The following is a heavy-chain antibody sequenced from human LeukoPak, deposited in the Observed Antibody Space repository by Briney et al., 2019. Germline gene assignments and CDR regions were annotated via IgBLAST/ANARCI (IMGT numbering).Heavy chain of an antibody. CDR2: ISAYNGNT. CDR3: ARAFEGYSSGWTPGWFDP. Sequence: ASVKVSCKASGYTFTSYGISWVRQAPGQGLEWMGWISAYNGNTNYAQKLQGRVTMTTDTSTSTAFMELRSLRSDDTAVYYCARAFEGYSSGWTPGWFDPWGQGTLVTVSS. D-gene: IGHD6-19*01. J-gene: IGHJ5*02. V-gene: IGHV1-18*01. CDR1: GYTFTSYG.